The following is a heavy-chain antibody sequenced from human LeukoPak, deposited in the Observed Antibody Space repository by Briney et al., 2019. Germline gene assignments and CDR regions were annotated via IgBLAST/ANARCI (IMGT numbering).Heavy chain of an antibody. V-gene: IGHV1-18*01. J-gene: IGHJ4*02. CDR1: GYTFTSYG. CDR3: ARDRGSSSSWDY. D-gene: IGHD6-6*01. CDR2: ISGYDGDT. Sequence: ASVKVSCKASGYTFTSYGISWVRQAPGQGLEWLGWISGYDGDTNYIQKIQGRGTMTTDTSTSTAYMELRSLRSDDTAVYYCARDRGSSSSWDYWGQGTLVTVSS.